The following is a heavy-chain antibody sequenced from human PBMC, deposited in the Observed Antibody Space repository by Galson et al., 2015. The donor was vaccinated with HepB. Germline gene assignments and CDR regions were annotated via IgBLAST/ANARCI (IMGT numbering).Heavy chain of an antibody. CDR3: ARDYGVHWYFDL. J-gene: IGHJ2*01. D-gene: IGHD4-17*01. V-gene: IGHV3-30-3*01. Sequence: LRLSCAASGFTFSSYAMHWVRQAPGKGLEWVAVISYDGSNKYYADSVKGRFTISRDNSKNTLYLQMNSLRAEDTAVYYCARDYGVHWYFDLWGRGTLVTVSS. CDR2: ISYDGSNK. CDR1: GFTFSSYA.